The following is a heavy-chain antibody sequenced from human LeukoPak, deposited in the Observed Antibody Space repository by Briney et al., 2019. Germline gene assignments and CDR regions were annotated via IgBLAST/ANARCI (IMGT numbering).Heavy chain of an antibody. CDR3: AREDGYASYNWFDP. V-gene: IGHV1-3*01. Sequence: AASVTVSCKACGYTFTSYALHWVRQAPGQRLAWMGWINACNGNTKYSQKFQGRVTITRDTSASTAYMELSSLRSEDTAVYYCAREDGYASYNWFDPWGQGTLVTVSS. CDR2: INACNGNT. J-gene: IGHJ5*02. CDR1: GYTFTSYA. D-gene: IGHD2-8*01.